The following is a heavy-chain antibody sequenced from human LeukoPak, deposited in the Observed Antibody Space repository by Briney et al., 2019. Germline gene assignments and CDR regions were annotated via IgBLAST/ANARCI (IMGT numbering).Heavy chain of an antibody. D-gene: IGHD3-3*01. CDR3: ARPHYDFWSGPSYMDV. CDR1: GGSISSSSYY. J-gene: IGHJ6*03. Sequence: PSETLSLTCTVSGGSISSSSYYWGWIRQPPGKGLEWIGSIYYSGSTYYNPSLKSRVTISVDTSKNQFSLKLSSVTAADTAVYYCARPHYDFWSGPSYMDVWGKGTTVTVSS. CDR2: IYYSGST. V-gene: IGHV4-39*01.